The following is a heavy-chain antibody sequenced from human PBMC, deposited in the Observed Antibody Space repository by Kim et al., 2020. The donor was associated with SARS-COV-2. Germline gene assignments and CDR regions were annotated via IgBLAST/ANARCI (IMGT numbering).Heavy chain of an antibody. CDR3: AKGVWYSSGWNDFDY. D-gene: IGHD6-19*01. V-gene: IGHV3-23*01. Sequence: DSVKGRFTISRDNSKNTLYLQMNSLRAEDTAVYYCAKGVWYSSGWNDFDYWGQGTLVTVSS. J-gene: IGHJ4*02.